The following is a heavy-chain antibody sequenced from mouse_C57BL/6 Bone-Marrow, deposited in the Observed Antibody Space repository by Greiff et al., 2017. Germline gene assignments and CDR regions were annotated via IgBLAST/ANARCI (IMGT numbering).Heavy chain of an antibody. J-gene: IGHJ3*01. Sequence: EVKLQESGAELVRPGASVKLSCTASGFNIKDDYMHWVKQRPEQGLEWIGWIDPENGDTEYASKFQGKATITADTSSNTAYLQLSSLSSEDTAVYYCTRIDYVFAYWGQGTLVTVSA. CDR3: TRIDYVFAY. V-gene: IGHV14-4*01. CDR1: GFNIKDDY. CDR2: IDPENGDT. D-gene: IGHD2-13*01.